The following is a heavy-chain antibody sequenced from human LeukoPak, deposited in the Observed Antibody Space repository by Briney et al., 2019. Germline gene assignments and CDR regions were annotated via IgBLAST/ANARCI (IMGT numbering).Heavy chain of an antibody. CDR2: IYYSGST. V-gene: IGHV4-59*08. D-gene: IGHD3-22*01. CDR3: ARLPYYYDSSGLIVDYYYGMDV. Sequence: PSETLSLTCTVSGGSISSYYWSWIRQPPGKGLEWIGYIYYSGSTNYNPSLKSRVTISVDTSKNQFSLKLSSVTAADTAVYYCARLPYYYDSSGLIVDYYYGMDVWGQGTTVTVSS. CDR1: GGSISSYY. J-gene: IGHJ6*02.